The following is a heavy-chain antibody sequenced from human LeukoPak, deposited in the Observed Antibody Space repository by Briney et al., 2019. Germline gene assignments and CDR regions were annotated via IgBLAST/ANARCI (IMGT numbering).Heavy chain of an antibody. D-gene: IGHD4-23*01. Sequence: GGSLRLSCRASGFIFSSYALNWVHRAPGQGLEWVSSISSSSGDIYYTDSAKGRFTISRDNARKSLYLQMNSLRVEDTAVYYCVRDYGGSSGAFDLWGQGTMVTVSS. CDR2: ISSSSGDI. CDR3: VRDYGGSSGAFDL. V-gene: IGHV3-21*01. CDR1: GFIFSSYA. J-gene: IGHJ3*01.